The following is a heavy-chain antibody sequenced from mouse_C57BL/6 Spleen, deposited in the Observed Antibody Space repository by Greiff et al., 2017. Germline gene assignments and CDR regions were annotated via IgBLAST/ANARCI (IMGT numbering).Heavy chain of an antibody. D-gene: IGHD1-1*01. V-gene: IGHV1-52*01. CDR3: ARGAVITTGGYAMDY. CDR2: IDPSDSET. CDR1: GYTFTSYW. J-gene: IGHJ4*01. Sequence: QVQLQQPGAELVRPGSSVKLSCKASGYTFTSYWMHWVKQRPIQGLEWIGNIDPSDSETHYNQKFKDKATLTVDKSSSTAHMQLSSLTSEDSEVYECARGAVITTGGYAMDYWGQGTSVTVSS.